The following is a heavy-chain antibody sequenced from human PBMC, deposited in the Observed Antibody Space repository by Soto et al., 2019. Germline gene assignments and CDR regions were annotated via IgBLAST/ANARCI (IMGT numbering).Heavy chain of an antibody. CDR1: GFTFSSYG. CDR2: ISYDGSNK. CDR3: AKETPSSSWLPDY. V-gene: IGHV3-30*18. Sequence: TRGSLRLSCAASGFTFSSYGLHWVRQAPGRGLEWVAVISYDGSNKYYADSVKGRFTISRDNSKNTLYLQMNSLRAEDTAVYYCAKETPSSSWLPDYWGQGTLVTVSS. D-gene: IGHD6-13*01. J-gene: IGHJ4*02.